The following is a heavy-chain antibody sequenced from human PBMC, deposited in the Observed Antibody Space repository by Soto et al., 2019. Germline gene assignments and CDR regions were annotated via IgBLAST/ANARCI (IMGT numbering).Heavy chain of an antibody. CDR2: IYYSGN. CDR1: GGSITNYY. CDR3: AGQHKAEAGTGAFDI. Sequence: QVQLQESGPGLVKPSETLSLTCTGSGGSITNYYWSWIRQPPGKGLEWIGYIYYSGNIYNPSLQSRVTISEDTSKNQLSLRLTSVSPADTAVYYCAGQHKAEAGTGAFDIGGQGNMFTVSS. V-gene: IGHV4-59*01. J-gene: IGHJ3*02. D-gene: IGHD6-19*01.